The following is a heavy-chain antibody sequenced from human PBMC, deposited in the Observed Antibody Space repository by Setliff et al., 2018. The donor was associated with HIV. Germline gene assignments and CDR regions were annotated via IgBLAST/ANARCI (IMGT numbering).Heavy chain of an antibody. CDR1: GFSLSDYY. V-gene: IGHV3-72*01. CDR3: VRAAAGLDV. Sequence: PGGSLRLSCAVSGFSLSDYYMDWVRQAPGKGLEWVGRTRNRANNYITDYATSVQGRFTISRDYSKDSLFLQTDNLETEDTAVYYCVRAAAGLDVWSQGIRVTVSS. J-gene: IGHJ4*02. CDR2: TRNRANNYIT.